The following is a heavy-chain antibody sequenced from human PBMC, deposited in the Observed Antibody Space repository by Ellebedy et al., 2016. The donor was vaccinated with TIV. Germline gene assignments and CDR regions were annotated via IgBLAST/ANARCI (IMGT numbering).Heavy chain of an antibody. J-gene: IGHJ4*02. D-gene: IGHD3/OR15-3a*01. CDR3: ARVRGTSSPGDAGAY. CDR2: INPNSGGT. Sequence: ASVKVSCXASGYTFTGYYMHWVRQAPGQGLEWMGWINPNSGGTNYAQKFQGRVTMTRDTSISTAYMELSRLRSDDTAVYYCARVRGTSSPGDAGAYWGQGTLVTVSS. CDR1: GYTFTGYY. V-gene: IGHV1-2*02.